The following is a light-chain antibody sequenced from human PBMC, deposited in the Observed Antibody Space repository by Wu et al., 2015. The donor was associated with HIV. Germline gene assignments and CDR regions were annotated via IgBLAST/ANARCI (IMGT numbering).Light chain of an antibody. V-gene: IGKV1-12*01. Sequence: STLRGGVPSRFSGSRSGTDFFLTISNLQPEDIATYYCQQGHSFPLTFGGGTKMELK. CDR2: S. J-gene: IGKJ4*01. CDR3: QQGHSFPLT.